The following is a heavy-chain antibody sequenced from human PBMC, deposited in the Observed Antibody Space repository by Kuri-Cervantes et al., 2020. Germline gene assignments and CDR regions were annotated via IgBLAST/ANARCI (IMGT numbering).Heavy chain of an antibody. CDR2: IKQDGSEK. Sequence: GGSLRLSCAASGFTFSRYSMNWVRQAQGKGLEWVANIKQDGSEKYYVDSVKGRFTISRDNAKNSLYLQMNSLRAEDTAVYYCARGFRSRRSWPLGYYYGMDVWGQGTTVTVSS. V-gene: IGHV3-7*01. CDR3: ARGFRSRRSWPLGYYYGMDV. D-gene: IGHD1-14*01. J-gene: IGHJ6*02. CDR1: GFTFSRYS.